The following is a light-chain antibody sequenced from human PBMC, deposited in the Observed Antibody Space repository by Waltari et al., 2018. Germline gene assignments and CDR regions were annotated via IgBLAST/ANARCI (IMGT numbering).Light chain of an antibody. CDR2: AAS. V-gene: IGKV1-27*01. J-gene: IGKJ4*01. Sequence: DIQMTQSPSSLSASVGDRVTITCRASQGISNFLAWYQPKPGKIPKLLIHAASTLRSGVPSRFSGSGSGTDFTLTVSSLQPEDVATYYCQNYNSAPLAFGGGTTVEIK. CDR1: QGISNF. CDR3: QNYNSAPLA.